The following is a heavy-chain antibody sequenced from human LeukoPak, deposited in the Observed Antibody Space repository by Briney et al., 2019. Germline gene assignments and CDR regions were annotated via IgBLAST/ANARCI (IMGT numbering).Heavy chain of an antibody. J-gene: IGHJ4*02. D-gene: IGHD6-13*01. Sequence: GGSLRLSCAASGFPFSDYYMSWIRQAPGKGLEGVSYISSSSSYTNYADSVKGRFTISRDNAKNSLYLQMNSLRAEDTAVYYCARRGAYSSSWYWEDYFDYWGQGTLVTVSS. CDR1: GFPFSDYY. CDR2: ISSSSSYT. CDR3: ARRGAYSSSWYWEDYFDY. V-gene: IGHV3-11*03.